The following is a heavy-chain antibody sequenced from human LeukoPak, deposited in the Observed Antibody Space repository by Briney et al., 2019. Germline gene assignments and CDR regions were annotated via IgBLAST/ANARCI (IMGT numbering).Heavy chain of an antibody. Sequence: ASVKVSCKASGGTFSRYAISWVRQAPGQGLEWMGGIIPIFGTANYAQKFQGRVTITADESTSTAYMELSSLRSEDTAVYYCARDYQRWEDAFDIWGQGTMVTVSS. CDR2: IIPIFGTA. D-gene: IGHD5-24*01. V-gene: IGHV1-69*13. J-gene: IGHJ3*02. CDR3: ARDYQRWEDAFDI. CDR1: GGTFSRYA.